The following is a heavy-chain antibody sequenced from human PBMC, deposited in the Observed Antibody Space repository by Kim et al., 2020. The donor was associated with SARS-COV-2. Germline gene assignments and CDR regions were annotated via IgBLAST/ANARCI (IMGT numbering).Heavy chain of an antibody. CDR3: AREVSGGSPSWFDP. D-gene: IGHD2-15*01. J-gene: IGHJ5*02. V-gene: IGHV4-31*02. Sequence: PHLKSRVNISVDTSKNQFSLKLSSVTAADTAVYYCAREVSGGSPSWFDPWGQGTLVTVSS.